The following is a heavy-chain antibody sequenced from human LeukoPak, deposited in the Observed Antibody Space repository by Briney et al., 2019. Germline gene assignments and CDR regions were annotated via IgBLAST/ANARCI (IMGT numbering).Heavy chain of an antibody. V-gene: IGHV3-74*01. J-gene: IGHJ4*02. CDR2: INSDGRST. D-gene: IGHD1-1*01. Sequence: TGGSLRLSCAASGFTFSNYWMHWVRQAPGKGLVWVSRINSDGRSTNYADSVKGRFTISRDNAKSSVYLQMNSLRAEDTAVYYCVRVWVSSWPYLDYWGQGTLVTVAS. CDR3: VRVWVSSWPYLDY. CDR1: GFTFSNYW.